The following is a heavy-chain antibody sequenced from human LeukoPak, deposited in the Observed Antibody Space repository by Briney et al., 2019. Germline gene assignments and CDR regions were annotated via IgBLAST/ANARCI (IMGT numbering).Heavy chain of an antibody. CDR1: GGSVSSGTYY. Sequence: SETLSLTCIVSGGSVSSGTYYWSWIRQPPGKELEWIGYIYYSGSTNYNPSLKSRVTISVDTSKNQFSLKLSSVTAADTAVYYCAREFPGQWLVYFDYWGQGTLVTVSS. V-gene: IGHV4-61*01. CDR2: IYYSGST. CDR3: AREFPGQWLVYFDY. J-gene: IGHJ4*02. D-gene: IGHD6-19*01.